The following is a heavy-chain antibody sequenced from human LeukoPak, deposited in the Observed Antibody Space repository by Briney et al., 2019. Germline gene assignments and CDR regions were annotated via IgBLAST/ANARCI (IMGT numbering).Heavy chain of an antibody. CDR2: IYPGDSDT. J-gene: IGHJ6*03. Sequence: GESLKISCKGSGYSFTSYWIGWVRQMPGKGLERMGIIYPGDSDTRYSPSFQGQVTISADKSISTAYLQWSSLKASDTAMYYCARSEQSYYYGSGSRYYYYYYYVDVWGKGTTVTVSS. CDR3: ARSEQSYYYGSGSRYYYYYYYVDV. D-gene: IGHD3-10*01. CDR1: GYSFTSYW. V-gene: IGHV5-51*01.